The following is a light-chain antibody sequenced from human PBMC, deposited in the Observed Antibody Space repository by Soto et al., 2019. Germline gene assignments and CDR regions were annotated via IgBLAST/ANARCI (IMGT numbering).Light chain of an antibody. J-gene: IGKJ4*01. Sequence: DIQMTQSPSSLSASVGDRVTITCRATQDINNYLAWFQQKPGEAPKSLIYAASSLQSGVPSRFSGSGSGTDFTLTISSLQPDEFATYYCQQYNIYPLTFGGGTKVEIK. V-gene: IGKV1-16*01. CDR3: QQYNIYPLT. CDR2: AAS. CDR1: QDINNY.